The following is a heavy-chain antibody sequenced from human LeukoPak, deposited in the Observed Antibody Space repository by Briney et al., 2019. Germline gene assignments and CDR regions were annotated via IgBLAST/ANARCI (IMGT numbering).Heavy chain of an antibody. D-gene: IGHD6-19*01. Sequence: PGGSLRLSCAASGFTFSSYVMYWVRQAPGKGLECVAVIAYDGSNKYYADSVKGRFTISRDNSKNTLYLQMNSLRAEDTAVYYCAGDWLIAVAGDGFVDYWGQGTLVTVSS. J-gene: IGHJ4*02. CDR1: GFTFSSYV. V-gene: IGHV3-30*04. CDR3: AGDWLIAVAGDGFVDY. CDR2: IAYDGSNK.